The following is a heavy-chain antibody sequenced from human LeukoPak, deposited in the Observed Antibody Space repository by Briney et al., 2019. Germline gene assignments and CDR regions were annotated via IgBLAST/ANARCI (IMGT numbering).Heavy chain of an antibody. D-gene: IGHD2-15*01. CDR2: ISYDGSNK. CDR1: GFTFSSYA. CDR3: ARSGLNRFDY. J-gene: IGHJ4*02. Sequence: GGSLRLSCAASGFTFSSYAMHWVRQAPGKGLEWVAVISYDGSNKFYADSVKGRFTFSRDNSKNTLYLQMNSLRAEDTAAYYCARSGLNRFDYWGQGTLVTVSS. V-gene: IGHV3-30*04.